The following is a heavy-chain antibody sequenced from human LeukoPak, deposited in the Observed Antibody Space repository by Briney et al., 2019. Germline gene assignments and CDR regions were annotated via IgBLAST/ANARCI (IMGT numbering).Heavy chain of an antibody. CDR1: GGSFSGYY. CDR2: ITDSGST. V-gene: IGHV4-34*01. Sequence: SETLSLTCAVYGGSFSGYYWSWIRQPPGKGLEWIGEITDSGSTNYNPSLKSRVTISVDRSRNQFSLKLSSVTAADTAVYFCARKGPLRDNIPFMDDWGEGTTITVSS. J-gene: IGHJ6*03. CDR3: ARKGPLRDNIPFMDD. D-gene: IGHD5/OR15-5a*01.